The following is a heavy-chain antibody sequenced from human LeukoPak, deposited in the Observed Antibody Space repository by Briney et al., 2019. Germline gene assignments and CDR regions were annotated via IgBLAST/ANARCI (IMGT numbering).Heavy chain of an antibody. D-gene: IGHD6-19*01. V-gene: IGHV1-24*01. CDR1: GYTLTELS. CDR2: FDPEDGET. J-gene: IGHJ4*02. Sequence: GASVKVSCKVSGYTLTELSMHWVRQAPGKGLEWMGGFDPEDGETIYAQKFQGRVTMTEDTSTDTAYMELSSLRSEDTAVYYCTSLLADLQGYYFDYWGQGTLVTVSS. CDR3: TSLLADLQGYYFDY.